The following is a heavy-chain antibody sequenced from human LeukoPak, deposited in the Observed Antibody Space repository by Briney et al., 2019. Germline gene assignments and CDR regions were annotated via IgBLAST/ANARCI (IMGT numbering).Heavy chain of an antibody. V-gene: IGHV3-30*02. CDR1: GFTFSSYS. CDR2: IRYEGTEK. D-gene: IGHD3-10*01. CDR3: AKDLMRDRWFGES. Sequence: PGGSLRLSCAASGFTFSSYSMNWVRQAPGKGLERVAFIRYEGTEKYYADSVKGRFTISRDNSENTLYLEMNSLRTEDTAVYHCAKDLMRDRWFGESWGQGTLVTVSS. J-gene: IGHJ5*02.